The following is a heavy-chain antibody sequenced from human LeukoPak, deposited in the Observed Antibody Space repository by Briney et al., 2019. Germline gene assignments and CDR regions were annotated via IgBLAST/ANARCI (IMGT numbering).Heavy chain of an antibody. CDR2: IYYSGST. J-gene: IGHJ4*02. V-gene: IGHV4-61*01. D-gene: IGHD4-17*01. CDR1: GGSVSSGSYY. Sequence: SETLSLTCTVSGGSVSSGSYYCSWIRQPPGKGLEWIGYIYYSGSTNYNPSLKSRVTISVDTSKNQFSLKLSSVTAADTAVYYCARVVYGDYEWARVYFDYWGQGTLVTVSS. CDR3: ARVVYGDYEWARVYFDY.